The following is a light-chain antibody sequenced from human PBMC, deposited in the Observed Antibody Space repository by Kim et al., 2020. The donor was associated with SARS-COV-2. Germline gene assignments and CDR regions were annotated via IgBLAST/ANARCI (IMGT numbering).Light chain of an antibody. CDR1: QSVSRSY. Sequence: EIVLTQSPGTLSLSPGERGTLSCRASQSVSRSYLAWYQQKPGQAPRLLIYGASSRATGIPDRFSGSGSGTDFTLTISRLEPEDFAVYYCQQYDSSPYTFGQGTKVEI. J-gene: IGKJ2*01. V-gene: IGKV3-20*01. CDR3: QQYDSSPYT. CDR2: GAS.